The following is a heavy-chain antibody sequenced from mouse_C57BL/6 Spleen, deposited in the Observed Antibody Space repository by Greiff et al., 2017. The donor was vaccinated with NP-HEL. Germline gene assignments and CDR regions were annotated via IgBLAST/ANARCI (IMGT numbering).Heavy chain of an antibody. Sequence: EVQLQQSGPELVKPGASVKISCKASGYTFTDYYMNWVKQSHGKSLEWIGDINPNNGGTSYNQKFKGKATLTVDKSSSTAYMELRSLTSEDSAVYYCASPKAAYWGQGTLVTVSA. CDR1: GYTFTDYY. CDR2: INPNNGGT. V-gene: IGHV1-26*01. CDR3: ASPKAAY. J-gene: IGHJ3*01.